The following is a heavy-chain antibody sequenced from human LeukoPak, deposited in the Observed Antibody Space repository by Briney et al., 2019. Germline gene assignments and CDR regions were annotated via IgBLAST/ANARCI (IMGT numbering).Heavy chain of an antibody. CDR1: GGSFSGYY. V-gene: IGHV4-34*01. CDR2: INHSGST. CDR3: AEGVGATGFDY. J-gene: IGHJ4*02. D-gene: IGHD1-26*01. Sequence: SETLSLTCAVYGGSFSGYYWSWIRQPPGKGLEWIGEINHSGSTNYNPSLKSRVTISVDTSKNQFSLKLSSVTAADTAVCYCAEGVGATGFDYWGQGTLVTVSS.